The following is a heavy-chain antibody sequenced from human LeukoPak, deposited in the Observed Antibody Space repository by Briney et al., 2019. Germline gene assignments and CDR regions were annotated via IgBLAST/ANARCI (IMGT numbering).Heavy chain of an antibody. CDR1: GYTFGTYG. CDR3: AKDQRLEDIGMVFDS. CDR2: ISYDGSNK. D-gene: IGHD5-18*01. J-gene: IGHJ4*02. V-gene: IGHV3-30*18. Sequence: PGRSLRLSCAASGYTFGTYGMHWVRQAPGKGLEWVAVISYDGSNKNYADSVKGRFTISRDNSKNTLYLQMNSLRAEDTAVYYCAKDQRLEDIGMVFDSWGQGTLVTVSS.